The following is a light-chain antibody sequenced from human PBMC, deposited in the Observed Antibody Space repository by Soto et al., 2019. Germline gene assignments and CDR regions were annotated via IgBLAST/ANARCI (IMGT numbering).Light chain of an antibody. CDR2: AAS. CDR3: QQSHGILYT. CDR1: QTISTY. V-gene: IGKV1-39*01. J-gene: IGKJ2*01. Sequence: DIQMTQSPSSLSASVGDRVTITCRASQTISTYLNWYQQKPGKAPKLLIYAASTLQSGVPSRFSGSGSGTDFTLTINSLQPEDFATYSCQQSHGILYTFGQGTKLEIK.